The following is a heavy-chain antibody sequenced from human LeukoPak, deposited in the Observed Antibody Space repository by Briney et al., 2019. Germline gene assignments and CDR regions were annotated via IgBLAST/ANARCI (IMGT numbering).Heavy chain of an antibody. CDR3: ARGGSGYDLLDY. CDR1: GGTFSSYA. Sequence: SVKVSCKASGGTFSSYAISWVRQAPGQGLEWMGRIIPIFGTANYAQKFQGRVTVTTDESTSTAYMELSSLRSEDTAVYYCARGGSGYDLLDYWGQGTLVTVSS. D-gene: IGHD5-12*01. V-gene: IGHV1-69*05. J-gene: IGHJ4*02. CDR2: IIPIFGTA.